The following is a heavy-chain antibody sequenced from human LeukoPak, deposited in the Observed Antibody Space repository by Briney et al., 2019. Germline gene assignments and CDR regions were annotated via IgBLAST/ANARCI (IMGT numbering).Heavy chain of an antibody. D-gene: IGHD3-16*01. J-gene: IGHJ4*02. CDR2: IRSDGSSK. CDR3: AKGDSTSPGGGY. CDR1: GFTFSSYG. Sequence: GGSLRLSCAASGFTFSSYGMHWVRQAPGKGLEWVAFIRSDGSSKYYVDSVKGRFTISRDNSKNTLYLQMNSLRVEDTAVYYCAKGDSTSPGGGYWGQGTLLTVSS. V-gene: IGHV3-30*02.